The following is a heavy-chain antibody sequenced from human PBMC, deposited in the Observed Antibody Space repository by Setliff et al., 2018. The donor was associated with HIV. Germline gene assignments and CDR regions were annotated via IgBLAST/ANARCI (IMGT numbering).Heavy chain of an antibody. J-gene: IGHJ6*04. CDR3: ARFGVVILRGLDV. CDR1: GGSFSGYY. CDR2: INHSGST. V-gene: IGHV4-34*01. Sequence: SETLSLTCAVYGGSFSGYYWSWIRQPPGKGLEWIGQINHSGSTRYNPSLKSRVTISVDTSKNQFSLKVNSVTAADTAVYNCARFGVVILRGLDVWGKGTTVTVSS. D-gene: IGHD3-3*01.